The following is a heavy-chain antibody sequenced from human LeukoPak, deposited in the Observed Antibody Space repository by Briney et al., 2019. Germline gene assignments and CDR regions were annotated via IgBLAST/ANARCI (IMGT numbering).Heavy chain of an antibody. V-gene: IGHV1-2*02. Sequence: EASVKVSCKASGYTFTGQYIHWVRQAPGQGLEWMGWINPNSGGTNLAQKFQGRVTMTRDTSISTAYMELTRLRSDDTAVYYCARDTPPGAPYYFDSWAQGPLVAVSS. CDR2: INPNSGGT. D-gene: IGHD7-27*01. CDR3: ARDTPPGAPYYFDS. CDR1: GYTFTGQY. J-gene: IGHJ4*02.